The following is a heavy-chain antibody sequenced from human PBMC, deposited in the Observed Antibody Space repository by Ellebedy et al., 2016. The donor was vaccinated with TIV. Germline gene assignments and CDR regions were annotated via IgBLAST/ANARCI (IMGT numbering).Heavy chain of an antibody. V-gene: IGHV2-5*01. CDR2: IFWNGDK. J-gene: IGHJ3*02. CDR3: AHKGSGWQDAFDI. Sequence: TLSLTCTVSGASMTSYYWSWIRQPPGEALESLAFIFWNGDKRYSPSLKNRLTIIKDTSKNQVVLTMTNMDPVDTATYYCAHKGSGWQDAFDIWGQGTMVTVSS. D-gene: IGHD6-19*01. CDR1: GASMTSYYW.